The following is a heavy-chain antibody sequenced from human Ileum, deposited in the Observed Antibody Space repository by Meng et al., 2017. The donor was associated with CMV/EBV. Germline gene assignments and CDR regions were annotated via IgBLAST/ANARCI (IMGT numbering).Heavy chain of an antibody. D-gene: IGHD1-14*01. CDR1: GFGFGYYW. J-gene: IGHJ4*01. V-gene: IGHV3-74*01. CDR2: INKDMTFR. Sequence: LSCAAFGFGFGYYWMHLDRRAPRKGLEGISRINKDMTFRKYADSVEGRCIVSRDNAKNMLYLEMNSLRAEDTAIYYCARENNGPEEYWGQGTLVTVSS. CDR3: ARENNGPEEY.